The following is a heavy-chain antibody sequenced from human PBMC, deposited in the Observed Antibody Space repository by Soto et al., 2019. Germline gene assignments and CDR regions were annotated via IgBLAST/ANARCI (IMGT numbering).Heavy chain of an antibody. CDR1: GGSISSYH. D-gene: IGHD6-13*01. Sequence: PSETLSLTCTVSGGSISSYHWSWIRQPAGKGLEWIGRIYANGSTNYNPSLKSRVSMSVDTSKNQFSLIVTSVGAADTAVYSCAREGVAATGTWWFDPWGQGTLVTVSS. J-gene: IGHJ5*02. V-gene: IGHV4-4*07. CDR3: AREGVAATGTWWFDP. CDR2: IYANGST.